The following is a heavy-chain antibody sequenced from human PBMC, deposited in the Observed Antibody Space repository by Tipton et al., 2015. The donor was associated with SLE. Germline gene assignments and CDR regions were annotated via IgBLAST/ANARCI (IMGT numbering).Heavy chain of an antibody. D-gene: IGHD6-6*01. V-gene: IGHV4-39*07. J-gene: IGHJ3*02. Sequence: LRLSCTVSGGSISSSSYYWGWIRQPPGKGLEWIGEINHSGSTNYNPSLKSRVTISVDTSKNQFSLKLSSVTATDTAVYYCAREGKRPGAFDIWGQGTMVTVSS. CDR3: AREGKRPGAFDI. CDR1: GGSISSSSYY. CDR2: INHSGST.